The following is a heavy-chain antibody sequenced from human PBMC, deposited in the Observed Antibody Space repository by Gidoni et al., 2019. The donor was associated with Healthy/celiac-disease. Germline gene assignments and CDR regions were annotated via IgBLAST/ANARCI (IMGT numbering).Heavy chain of an antibody. Sequence: QGHVTISADKSISTAYLQWSSLKASDTAMYYCARLGLSVTTFDYWGQGTLVTVSS. D-gene: IGHD4-17*01. CDR3: ARLGLSVTTFDY. J-gene: IGHJ4*02. V-gene: IGHV5-10-1*01.